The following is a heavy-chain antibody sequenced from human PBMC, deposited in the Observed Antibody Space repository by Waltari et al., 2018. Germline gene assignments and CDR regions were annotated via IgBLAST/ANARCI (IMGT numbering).Heavy chain of an antibody. CDR3: AVGGAPPYYYYMDV. V-gene: IGHV4-4*07. CDR1: GGSISSYY. J-gene: IGHJ6*03. CDR2: IYPSGRT. Sequence: QVQLQESGPGLVKPSETLSLTCTVSGGSISSYYWSWIRQPAGKGLAWIGRIYPSGRTSYNPSLQSRVTMSVDTSKNQFSLKLSSVTAADTAVYYCAVGGAPPYYYYMDVWGKGTTVTVSS. D-gene: IGHD1-26*01.